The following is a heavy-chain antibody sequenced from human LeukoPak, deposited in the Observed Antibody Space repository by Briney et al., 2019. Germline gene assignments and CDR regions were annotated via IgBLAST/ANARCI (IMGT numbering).Heavy chain of an antibody. V-gene: IGHV3-21*01. CDR1: GFTFSSYS. J-gene: IGHJ4*02. CDR2: ISSSSSYI. CDR3: ARGPRGIVVVPAAIAY. Sequence: GGSLRLSCAASGFTFSSYSMNWVRQAPGKGLEWVSSISSSSSYIYYADSVKGRFTISRDNAKNSLYLQMNSLRAEDTAVCYCARGPRGIVVVPAAIAYWGQGTLVTVSS. D-gene: IGHD2-2*02.